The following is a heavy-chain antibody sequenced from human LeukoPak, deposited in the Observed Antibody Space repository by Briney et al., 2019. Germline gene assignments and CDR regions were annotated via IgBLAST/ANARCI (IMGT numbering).Heavy chain of an antibody. CDR1: GFTFSSYS. Sequence: GGSLRLSCSASGFTFSSYSMNWVRQAPGEGLEWISYISSDSKTIYYADFVEGRFTISRDNARNSLYLQMSSLRAEDTAVYYCARDSLGLRFLEWSTNFHYWGQGTLVTVSS. CDR3: ARDSLGLRFLEWSTNFHY. J-gene: IGHJ4*02. V-gene: IGHV3-48*01. D-gene: IGHD3-3*01. CDR2: ISSDSKTI.